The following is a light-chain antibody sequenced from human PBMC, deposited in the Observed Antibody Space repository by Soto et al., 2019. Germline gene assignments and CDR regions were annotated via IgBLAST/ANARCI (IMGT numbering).Light chain of an antibody. CDR1: QAVPNN. CDR2: EES. V-gene: IGKV1-9*01. J-gene: IGKJ4*01. CDR3: QQVKTYPRT. Sequence: RMTQSPSSFSASVGDGFTITFRPSQAVPNNMAWYQQKPGKPPKLLIYEESTLHSGVPSRFSGRKSGTQFTLTIDSLQPEDFATYYCQQVKTYPRTFGGGTKVDIK.